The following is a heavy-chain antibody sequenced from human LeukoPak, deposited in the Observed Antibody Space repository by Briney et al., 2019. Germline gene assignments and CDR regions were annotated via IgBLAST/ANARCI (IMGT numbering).Heavy chain of an antibody. D-gene: IGHD3-3*01. J-gene: IGHJ4*02. Sequence: GGSLRLSCAASGFTFSNHWMSWVRQAPGKGLEWVANIKQDGGGKYYVDSVKGRFTMSRDSAEKSVYLQMNSLRAEDTAVYYCARVGLGITIFGVVKNAFDIWGQGTLVTVSS. CDR1: GFTFSNHW. CDR3: ARVGLGITIFGVVKNAFDI. V-gene: IGHV3-7*01. CDR2: IKQDGGGK.